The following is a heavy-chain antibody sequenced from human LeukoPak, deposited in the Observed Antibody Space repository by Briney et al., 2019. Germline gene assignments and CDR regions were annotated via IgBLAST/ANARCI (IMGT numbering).Heavy chain of an antibody. CDR3: ARSIAAAGYLFDP. CDR2: INHSGST. J-gene: IGHJ5*02. CDR1: GGSFSGYY. Sequence: PSETPSLTCAVYGGSFSGYYWSWIRQPPGKGLEWIGEINHSGSTNYNPSLKSRVTISVDTSKNQFSLKLSSVTAADTAVYYCARSIAAAGYLFDPWGQGTLVTVSS. D-gene: IGHD6-13*01. V-gene: IGHV4-34*01.